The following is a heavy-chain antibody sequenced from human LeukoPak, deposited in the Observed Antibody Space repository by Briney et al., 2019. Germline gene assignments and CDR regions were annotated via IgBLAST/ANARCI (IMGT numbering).Heavy chain of an antibody. J-gene: IGHJ4*02. V-gene: IGHV3-30-3*01. CDR3: AKDPNCCEGEAYFDY. CDR1: GFTFSSYA. CDR2: ISSDGGNR. Sequence: GGSLRLSCAASGFTFSSYAMHWVYRAPGKALEWVATISSDGGNRYYSDPVKGRFTISRDNSKNTLYLQMNNLRAEDRAVYYCAKDPNCCEGEAYFDYWGQGTLVTVSS. D-gene: IGHD2-21*01.